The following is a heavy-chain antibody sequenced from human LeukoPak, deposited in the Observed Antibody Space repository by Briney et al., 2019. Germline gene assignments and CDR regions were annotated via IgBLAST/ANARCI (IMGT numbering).Heavy chain of an antibody. J-gene: IGHJ4*02. CDR3: ARVSGDAFDY. CDR1: GGSFSGYY. Sequence: SETLSLTCAVYGGSFSGYYWSWIRQPPGKGLEWIGEINHSGSTNYNPSLKSRVTISVDTSKNQFSLKLSSVTAADTAVYYCARVSGDAFDYWGQGTLVTVSS. V-gene: IGHV4-34*01. D-gene: IGHD4-17*01. CDR2: INHSGST.